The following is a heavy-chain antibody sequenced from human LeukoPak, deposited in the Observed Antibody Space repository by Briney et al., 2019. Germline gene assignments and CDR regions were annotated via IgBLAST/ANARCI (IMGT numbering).Heavy chain of an antibody. Sequence: GGSLRLSCAASGFTFKSYDMSWVRQAPGKGLEWVSGITSSGGETFYADSVKGRVTISRDNSKNSVYLQMNSLRAEDTAVYYCAKDTYTSGWYSLDYWGQGTLVTVSS. D-gene: IGHD6-19*01. J-gene: IGHJ4*02. CDR3: AKDTYTSGWYSLDY. CDR1: GFTFKSYD. V-gene: IGHV3-23*01. CDR2: ITSSGGET.